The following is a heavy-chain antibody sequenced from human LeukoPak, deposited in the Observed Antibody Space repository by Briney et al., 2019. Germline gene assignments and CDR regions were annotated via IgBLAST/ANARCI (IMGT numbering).Heavy chain of an antibody. V-gene: IGHV1-18*01. J-gene: IGHJ3*02. CDR3: ATDFEDYYDSSDKNAGSAFDI. Sequence: ASVKVSCKASGYTFTSYGISWVRQAPGQVLEWMGWISAYNGNTNYAQKLQGRVTMTTDTSTSTAYMELSSLRSEDTAVYYCATDFEDYYDSSDKNAGSAFDIWGQGTMVTVSS. D-gene: IGHD3-22*01. CDR2: ISAYNGNT. CDR1: GYTFTSYG.